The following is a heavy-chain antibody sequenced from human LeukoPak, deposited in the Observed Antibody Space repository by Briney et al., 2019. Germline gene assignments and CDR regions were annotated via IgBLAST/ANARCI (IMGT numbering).Heavy chain of an antibody. CDR1: GFTFDDYA. CDR2: ISWNSGSI. J-gene: IGHJ6*01. CDR3: AKDMGTGIAVADTPWGNYYYYGMDV. V-gene: IGHV3-9*01. Sequence: GGSLRLSCAASGFTFDDYAMHWVRQAPGKGLEWVSGISWNSGSIGYADSVKGRFTFSRVNAKNSLYLQMNSLRAEDTALYYCAKDMGTGIAVADTPWGNYYYYGMDVWGQGTTVTVSS. D-gene: IGHD6-19*01.